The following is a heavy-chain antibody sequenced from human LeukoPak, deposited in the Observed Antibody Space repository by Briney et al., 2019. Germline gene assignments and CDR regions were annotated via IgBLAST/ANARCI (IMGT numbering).Heavy chain of an antibody. CDR3: ASQGGNWGSYFDY. V-gene: IGHV3-66*04. Sequence: GGSLRLSCAASGFTVSSNYMSWVRLAPGKGLEWVSVIYSGRSTYYADSVKGRFTISRDNSKNTLYLQMNSLRAEDTAVYYCASQGGNWGSYFDYWGQGTLVTVSS. CDR1: GFTVSSNY. D-gene: IGHD7-27*01. J-gene: IGHJ4*02. CDR2: IYSGRST.